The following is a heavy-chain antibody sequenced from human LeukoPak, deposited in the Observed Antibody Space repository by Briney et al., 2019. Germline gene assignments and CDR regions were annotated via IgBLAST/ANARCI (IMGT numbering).Heavy chain of an antibody. V-gene: IGHV4-59*01. CDR1: SGSISNYY. D-gene: IGHD4-11*01. CDR3: AREGVTKYYFDY. J-gene: IGHJ4*02. Sequence: SETLSLTCSVSSGSISNYYWSWIRQTPGKGLEWIGYILSSGSTDYNPSLKSRVTISVDTSKNQFSLKLSSVTAADTAVYYCAREGVTKYYFDYWGQGTLVTVSS. CDR2: ILSSGST.